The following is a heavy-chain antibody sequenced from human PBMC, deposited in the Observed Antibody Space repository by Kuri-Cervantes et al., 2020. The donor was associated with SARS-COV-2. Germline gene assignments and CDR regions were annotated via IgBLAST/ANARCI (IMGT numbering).Heavy chain of an antibody. Sequence: GGSLRLSCAASGFTFSSYAMSWVRQAPGKGPEWVSAISGSGGSTYYADSVKGRFTISRDNSKNTLYLQMNSLRAEDTAVYYCAKAGGYCSSTSCSQYGIPDYWGQGTLVTVSS. J-gene: IGHJ4*02. V-gene: IGHV3-23*01. CDR1: GFTFSSYA. CDR2: ISGSGGST. CDR3: AKAGGYCSSTSCSQYGIPDY. D-gene: IGHD2-2*01.